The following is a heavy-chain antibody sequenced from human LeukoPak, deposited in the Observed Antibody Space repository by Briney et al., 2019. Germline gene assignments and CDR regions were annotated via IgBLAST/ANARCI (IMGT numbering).Heavy chain of an antibody. J-gene: IGHJ5*02. D-gene: IGHD2-2*01. Sequence: GGSLRLSCAASGFTISRYDIHWVRQVTGKGLEWVSFLSTTGDTYYQDSMKGRFTISRDTVRNSVYLQMGSLRPDDTAVYYCTRGRFASCYGDSGLDPWGQGTLVTVSS. V-gene: IGHV3-13*01. CDR1: GFTISRYD. CDR2: LSTTGDT. CDR3: TRGRFASCYGDSGLDP.